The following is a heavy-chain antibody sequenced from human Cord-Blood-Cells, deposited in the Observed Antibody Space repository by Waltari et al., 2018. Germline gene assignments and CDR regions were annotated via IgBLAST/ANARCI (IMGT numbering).Heavy chain of an antibody. D-gene: IGHD6-13*01. V-gene: IGHV1-2*02. CDR2: INPNRGGT. Sequence: QVQLVQSGAEVKKPGASVKVSCKASGYTFTGYYMNWVRQAPGQGLEWMGWINPNRGGTNYAKKFQGGVTMTRDTSISTAYLGLGRLRSDDTAVYYCARGGGKEYSSSWYCDYWGQGTLVTVSS. CDR1: GYTFTGYY. J-gene: IGHJ4*02. CDR3: ARGGGKEYSSSWYCDY.